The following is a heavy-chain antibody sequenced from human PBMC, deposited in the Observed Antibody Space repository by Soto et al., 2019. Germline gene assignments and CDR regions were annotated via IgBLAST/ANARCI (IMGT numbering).Heavy chain of an antibody. V-gene: IGHV1-69*13. Sequence: VKVSCKASGGTFYTYTFSWVRQAPGQGLEWMGSITPIYPTTNYAEKFQGRLTFTADGSTNTAYMELNSLTSEDTAVYYCARIPRYSFPTSDDLDSWGQGTLVPV. J-gene: IGHJ4*02. CDR3: ARIPRYSFPTSDDLDS. CDR2: ITPIYPTT. CDR1: GGTFYTYT. D-gene: IGHD5-18*01.